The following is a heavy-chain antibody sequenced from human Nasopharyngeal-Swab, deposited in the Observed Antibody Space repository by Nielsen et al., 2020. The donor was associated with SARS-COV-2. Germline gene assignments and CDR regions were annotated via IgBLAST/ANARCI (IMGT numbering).Heavy chain of an antibody. D-gene: IGHD6-13*01. CDR2: SRNKANSYPT. CDR3: ARDLSSIWTSGLGV. CDR1: GFTFSANY. V-gene: IGHV3-72*01. Sequence: GESLKISCAASGFTFSANYMDWVRQAQGKGLEWVGRSRNKANSYPTEYAASVKGRFTISRDDSKNSLYLQMSSLRTEDTALYYCARDLSSIWTSGLGVWGQGTTVIVSS. J-gene: IGHJ6*02.